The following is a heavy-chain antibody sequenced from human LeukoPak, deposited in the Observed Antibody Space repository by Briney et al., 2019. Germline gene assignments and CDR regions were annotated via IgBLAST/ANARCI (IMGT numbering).Heavy chain of an antibody. CDR2: INAGNGNT. CDR1: GYTFTSYA. Sequence: ASVKVSCKASGYTFTSYAMHWVRQAPGQRLERMGWINAGNGNTKYSQKFQGRVTITRDTSASTAYMELSSLRSEDTAVYYCARSTWYCYDSSGYFDYWGQGTLVTVSS. V-gene: IGHV1-3*01. D-gene: IGHD3-22*01. CDR3: ARSTWYCYDSSGYFDY. J-gene: IGHJ4*02.